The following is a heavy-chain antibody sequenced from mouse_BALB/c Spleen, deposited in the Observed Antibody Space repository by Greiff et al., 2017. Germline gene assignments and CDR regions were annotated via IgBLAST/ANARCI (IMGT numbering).Heavy chain of an antibody. Sequence: QVQLKQSGAELAKPGASVKMSCKASGYTFTSYWMHWVKQRPGQGLEWIGYINPSTGYTEYNQKFKDKATLTADKSSSTAYMQLSSLTSEGSAVYYCARSGWWEAMDSWGQGTSVTVSS. D-gene: IGHD1-1*02. CDR3: ARSGWWEAMDS. J-gene: IGHJ4*01. V-gene: IGHV1-7*01. CDR1: GYTFTSYW. CDR2: INPSTGYT.